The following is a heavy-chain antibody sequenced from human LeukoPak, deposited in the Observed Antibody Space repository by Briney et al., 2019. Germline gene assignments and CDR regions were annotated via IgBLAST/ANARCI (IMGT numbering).Heavy chain of an antibody. D-gene: IGHD6-13*01. V-gene: IGHV1-18*01. Sequence: GASVKVSCKASGYTFTSYGISWVRQAPGQGLEWMGWISAYNGNTNYAQKLQGRVTMTTDTSTSTAYMELRSLRSDDTAVYYCAREVYSSSWWDYYYYYMDVWGKGTTVTISS. CDR3: AREVYSSSWWDYYYYYMDV. CDR1: GYTFTSYG. CDR2: ISAYNGNT. J-gene: IGHJ6*03.